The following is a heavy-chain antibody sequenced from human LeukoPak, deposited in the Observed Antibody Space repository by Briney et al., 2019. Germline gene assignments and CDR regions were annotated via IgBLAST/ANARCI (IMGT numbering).Heavy chain of an antibody. D-gene: IGHD5-18*01. J-gene: IGHJ4*02. CDR2: ISGSGGST. V-gene: IGHV3-23*01. Sequence: GGSLRLSCAASGFTFSSYAMGWVRQAPGKGLEWVSSISGSGGSTYYADSVKGRFTISRDNSKNTLYLQMNSLRAEDTAVYYCAKTRSGYSYASFDYWGQGTLVTVS. CDR1: GFTFSSYA. CDR3: AKTRSGYSYASFDY.